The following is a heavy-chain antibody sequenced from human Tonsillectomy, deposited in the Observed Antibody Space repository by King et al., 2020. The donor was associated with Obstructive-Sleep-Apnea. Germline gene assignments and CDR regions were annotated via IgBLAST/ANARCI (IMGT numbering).Heavy chain of an antibody. Sequence: VQLVESGGGVVQPGRSLRLSCAASGFTFSSYAMHWVRQAPGKGLEWVAFTPFHGTNQYSPDSLKGRFTISRDNSKNTLYLQMNSLRVEDTAVYYCARDNRLLRKGGCMDVWGQGTTVTVSS. V-gene: IGHV3-30*04. CDR2: TPFHGTNQ. J-gene: IGHJ6*02. D-gene: IGHD5-18*01. CDR3: ARDNRLLRKGGCMDV. CDR1: GFTFSSYA.